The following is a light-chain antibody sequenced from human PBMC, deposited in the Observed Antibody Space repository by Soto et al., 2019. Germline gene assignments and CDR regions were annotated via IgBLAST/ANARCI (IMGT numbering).Light chain of an antibody. V-gene: IGLV1-40*01. CDR3: QSYDGTLSGSYV. J-gene: IGLJ1*01. CDR1: SSNIGAGYD. CDR2: GTT. Sequence: QSVLTRPPSVSGAPGQRVTSSCTGSSSNIGAGYDVHWYQQLPGTAPKLVIYGTTNRPSGVPDRFSGSKSGTSASLAITGLQAEDEADYYCQSYDGTLSGSYVFGIGTKVTVL.